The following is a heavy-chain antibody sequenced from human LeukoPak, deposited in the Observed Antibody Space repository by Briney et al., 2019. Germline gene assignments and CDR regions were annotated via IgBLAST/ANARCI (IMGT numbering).Heavy chain of an antibody. V-gene: IGHV4-39*01. J-gene: IGHJ4*02. CDR1: GGSISSSSYY. Sequence: PSETLSLTCTVSGGSISSSSYYWGWIRQPPGKGLEWIGSIYYSGSTYYNPSLKSRVTISVDTSKNQFSLKLSSVTAADTAVYYCARLVSAAAGTRVYWGQRTLVTVSS. D-gene: IGHD6-13*01. CDR2: IYYSGST. CDR3: ARLVSAAAGTRVY.